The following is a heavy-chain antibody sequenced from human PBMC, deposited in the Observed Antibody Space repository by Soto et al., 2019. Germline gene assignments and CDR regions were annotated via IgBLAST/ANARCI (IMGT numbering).Heavy chain of an antibody. D-gene: IGHD2-2*01. Sequence: EVQLLESGGGLVQPGGSLRLSCAASGFTFSNYAMSWVRQAPGKGLEWVSGLSDGGGSTFYADSVKGRFTISRDNAKNTLYLQMSSLRAEDTAVYYCAKEATTSPYNWFDPWGQGTLVTVSS. V-gene: IGHV3-23*01. CDR3: AKEATTSPYNWFDP. CDR1: GFTFSNYA. CDR2: LSDGGGST. J-gene: IGHJ5*02.